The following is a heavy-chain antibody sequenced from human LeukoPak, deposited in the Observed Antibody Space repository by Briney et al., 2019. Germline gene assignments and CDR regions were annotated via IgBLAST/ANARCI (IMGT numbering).Heavy chain of an antibody. CDR3: ARGKYGGYFIDY. CDR2: ISYDGDNK. D-gene: IGHD5-12*01. Sequence: PGRSLRLSCAASGFTFSSYGMHWVRQAPGMGLEWVAVISYDGDNKYFADSVKGRFTISRDNAKNTVYLQMNSLRAEDTAVYYCARGKYGGYFIDYWGQGTLVTVSS. V-gene: IGHV3-30*03. CDR1: GFTFSSYG. J-gene: IGHJ4*02.